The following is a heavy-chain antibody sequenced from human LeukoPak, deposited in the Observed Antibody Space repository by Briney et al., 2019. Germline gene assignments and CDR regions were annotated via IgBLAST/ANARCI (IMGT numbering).Heavy chain of an antibody. D-gene: IGHD6-13*01. CDR2: INPSGGST. Sequence: RASVKVSCKASGYTFTSYYMHWVRQAPGQGLEWMGIINPSGGSTSYAQKFQGRVTMTRDMSTSTVYRELSSLRSEDTAIYYCAREGRGVPGAIAAVKGFDYWGQGTLVTVSS. V-gene: IGHV1-46*01. CDR3: AREGRGVPGAIAAVKGFDY. CDR1: GYTFTSYY. J-gene: IGHJ4*02.